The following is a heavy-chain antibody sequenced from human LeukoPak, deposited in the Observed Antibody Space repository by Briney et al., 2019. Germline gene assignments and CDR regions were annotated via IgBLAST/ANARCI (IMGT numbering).Heavy chain of an antibody. J-gene: IGHJ4*02. V-gene: IGHV4-39*07. Sequence: PSETLSLTCTVSGGSISSSSYYWGWIRQPPGKGLEWIGSIYYSGSTYYNPSLKSRVTISVDTSKNQFSLKLSSVTAADTAVYYCAREGPDYGEFDYWGQGTLVTVSS. D-gene: IGHD4-17*01. CDR1: GGSISSSSYY. CDR3: AREGPDYGEFDY. CDR2: IYYSGST.